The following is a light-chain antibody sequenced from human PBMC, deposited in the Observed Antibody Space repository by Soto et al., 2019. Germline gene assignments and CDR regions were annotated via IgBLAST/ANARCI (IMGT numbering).Light chain of an antibody. V-gene: IGLV1-51*02. Sequence: QSVLTQPPSVSAASGQTVTISCSGSSSNIGKNYVSWYQQLPGTAPKLLIYETNKRPSGIPDRFSGSKSGTSATLGISGLQTGDEADYYCGTWDTSLTVVLFGGGTKLTVL. CDR1: SSNIGKNY. CDR2: ETN. CDR3: GTWDTSLTVVL. J-gene: IGLJ2*01.